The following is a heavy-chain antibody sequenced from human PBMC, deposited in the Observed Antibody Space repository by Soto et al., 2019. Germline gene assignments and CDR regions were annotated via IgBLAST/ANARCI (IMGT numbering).Heavy chain of an antibody. CDR1: GYTFTSYA. J-gene: IGHJ6*02. CDR2: INAGNGNT. V-gene: IGHV1-3*01. D-gene: IGHD1-26*01. CDR3: ARKRGSYYTTQYYYYGMDV. Sequence: QVQLVQSGAEVKKPGASVKVSCKASGYTFTSYAMHWVRQAPGQRLEWMGWINAGNGNTKYSQKFQGRVTITRDTSASTAYMELSSLRSEDTAVYYCARKRGSYYTTQYYYYGMDVWGQGTTVTVSS.